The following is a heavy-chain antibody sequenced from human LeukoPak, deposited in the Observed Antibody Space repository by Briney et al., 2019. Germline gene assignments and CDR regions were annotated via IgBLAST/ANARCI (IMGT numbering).Heavy chain of an antibody. Sequence: GGSLRLSCAASGFTFSSYWMHWVRHAPGKGLVWVSRINNDGSFTSYADSVKGRFTTSRDNAEHTLYLQMNSLSAEDTAVYYCVRQGYLDFDYWGQGTRVTVSS. CDR2: INNDGSFT. CDR1: GFTFSSYW. CDR3: VRQGYLDFDY. J-gene: IGHJ4*02. D-gene: IGHD5-18*01. V-gene: IGHV3-74*01.